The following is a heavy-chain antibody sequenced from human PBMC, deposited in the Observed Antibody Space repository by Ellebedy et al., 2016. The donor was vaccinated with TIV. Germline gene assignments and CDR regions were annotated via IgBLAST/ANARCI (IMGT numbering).Heavy chain of an antibody. V-gene: IGHV1-46*01. CDR2: INPSGVST. CDR3: ARVPRGHDYGGENWFDP. CDR1: GYTFTNYC. D-gene: IGHD4-23*01. Sequence: AASVKVSCKASGYTFTNYCLHWVRQAPGQGLEWMGIINPSGVSTTSAQKFQGRVTMTRDTSTSTAYMELRSLRSDDTAVYYCARVPRGHDYGGENWFDPWGQGTLVTVSS. J-gene: IGHJ5*01.